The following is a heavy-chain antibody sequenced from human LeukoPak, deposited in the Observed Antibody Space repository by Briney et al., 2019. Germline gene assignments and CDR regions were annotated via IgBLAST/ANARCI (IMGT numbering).Heavy chain of an antibody. CDR3: ARGSGNDRAFEI. Sequence: SETLSLTCAVYGGSFSGYYWSWIRQPPGKGLEWIGYIYYSGSTNYNPSLKSRVTISVDTSKNQFSLKLSSVTAADTAVYYCARGSGNDRAFEIWGQGTMVTVSS. CDR1: GGSFSGYY. J-gene: IGHJ3*02. D-gene: IGHD4-23*01. V-gene: IGHV4-59*01. CDR2: IYYSGST.